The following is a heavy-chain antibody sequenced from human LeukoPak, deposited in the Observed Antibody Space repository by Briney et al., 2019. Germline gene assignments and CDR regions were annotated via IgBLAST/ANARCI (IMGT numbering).Heavy chain of an antibody. V-gene: IGHV4-59*13. J-gene: IGHJ4*02. CDR3: ARAGSIYGWFDY. Sequence: SETLSLTCSVSGGSISTYSWSWIRLPPGKGLEWVGHMCYSGTTKYNPSLKSRVTISVDTSKNQFSLRLSSVTAADTAVYFCARAGSIYGWFDYWGQGTLVTVSS. CDR2: MCYSGTT. D-gene: IGHD5-18*01. CDR1: GGSISTYS.